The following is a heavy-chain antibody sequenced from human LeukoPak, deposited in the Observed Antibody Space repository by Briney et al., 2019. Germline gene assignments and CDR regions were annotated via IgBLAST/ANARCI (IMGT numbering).Heavy chain of an antibody. CDR2: ISGSGGST. CDR1: GFTFSSYA. Sequence: GGSLRLSCAASGFTFSSYAMSWVRQAPGKGLEWGSAISGSGGSTYYADSVKGRFTISRDNSKNTLYLQMNSLRAEDTAVYYCAKDNGYYPGYFQHWGQGTLVTVSS. J-gene: IGHJ1*01. CDR3: AKDNGYYPGYFQH. D-gene: IGHD3-22*01. V-gene: IGHV3-23*01.